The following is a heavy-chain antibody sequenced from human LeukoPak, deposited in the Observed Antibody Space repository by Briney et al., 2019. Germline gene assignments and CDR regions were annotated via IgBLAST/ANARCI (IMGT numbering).Heavy chain of an antibody. D-gene: IGHD4-17*01. J-gene: IGHJ4*02. CDR3: ARQGEDGDDDY. Sequence: SGTLSLTCTVSGGSISSYYWSWIRQPPGKGLEWIWYIYYSGSTNYNPSLKSRVTISVDTSKNQFSLKLSSVTAADTAVYDCARQGEDGDDDYWGQGTLVTVSS. V-gene: IGHV4-59*08. CDR1: GGSISSYY. CDR2: IYYSGST.